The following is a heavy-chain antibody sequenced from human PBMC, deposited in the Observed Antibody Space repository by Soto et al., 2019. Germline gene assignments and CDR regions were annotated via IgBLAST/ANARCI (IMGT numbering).Heavy chain of an antibody. CDR2: IIPIVETP. CDR3: ARLSRPNYYDTSGFFKDNWFDP. V-gene: IGHV1-69*13. J-gene: IGHJ5*02. CDR1: GGTFNSYD. Sequence: SVKVSCKASGGTFNSYDINWVRQAPGQGLEWMGGIIPIVETPKYAQKFQGRVTITADESTNTVYMELSSLRSEDTTMYYCARLSRPNYYDTSGFFKDNWFDPWGQGTLVTVSS. D-gene: IGHD3-22*01.